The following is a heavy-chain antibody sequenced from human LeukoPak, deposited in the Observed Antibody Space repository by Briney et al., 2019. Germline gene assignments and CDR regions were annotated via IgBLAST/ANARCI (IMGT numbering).Heavy chain of an antibody. CDR3: ARSPVDTAMVDYYYYGMDV. CDR2: ISPNSGGT. Sequence: ASVKVSCEASGYTFTGYYMHWVRQAPGQGLEWMGWISPNSGGTNYAQKFQGRVTMTRDTSISTAYMELSRLRSDDTAVYYCARSPVDTAMVDYYYYGMDVWGQGTTVTVSS. J-gene: IGHJ6*02. D-gene: IGHD5-18*01. CDR1: GYTFTGYY. V-gene: IGHV1-2*02.